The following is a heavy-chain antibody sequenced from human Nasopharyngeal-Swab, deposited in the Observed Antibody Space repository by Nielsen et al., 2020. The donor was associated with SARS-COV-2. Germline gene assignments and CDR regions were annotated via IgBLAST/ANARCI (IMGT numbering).Heavy chain of an antibody. CDR3: AKDLLKYCSGGSCYAGFYYYYGMDV. V-gene: IGHV3-23*01. D-gene: IGHD2-15*01. CDR1: GFTFSSYA. CDR2: ISGSGGST. J-gene: IGHJ6*02. Sequence: GESLKISCAASGFTFSSYAMSWVRQAPGKGLEWVSAISGSGGSTYYADSVKGRFTISRDNSKNTLYLQINSLRAEDTAVYYCAKDLLKYCSGGSCYAGFYYYYGMDVWGQGTTVTVSS.